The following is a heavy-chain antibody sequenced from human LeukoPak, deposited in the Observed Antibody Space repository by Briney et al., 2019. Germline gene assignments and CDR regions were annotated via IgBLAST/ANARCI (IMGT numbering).Heavy chain of an antibody. CDR2: IHYSGST. CDR1: GASISSYY. D-gene: IGHD6-25*01. J-gene: IGHJ5*02. CDR3: AREGGDPRWLDP. Sequence: SETLSLTCTVSGASISSYYWSWIRQPPGKGLEWIGYIHYSGSTNYNPSLRSRVTMSVNTSKSQFSLNLTSVTAADTAVYSCAREGGDPRWLDPWGQGTLVTVSS. V-gene: IGHV4-59*12.